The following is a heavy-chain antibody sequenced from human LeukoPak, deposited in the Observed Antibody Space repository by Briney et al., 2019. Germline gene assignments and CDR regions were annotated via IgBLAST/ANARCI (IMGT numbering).Heavy chain of an antibody. D-gene: IGHD2-2*01. CDR2: MNPNTGNT. V-gene: IGHV1-8*01. CDR1: GYTCTNYD. Sequence: ASVKVSCKASGYTCTNYDINWVRQATGQGIEWMGWMNPNTGNTGNAQKFQGRVTMTRNTTISTDYMELSSLRSDDTVIYYCARVNCRSTRFPSKFLVYSGQGTLVTVSS. J-gene: IGHJ4*02. CDR3: ARVNCRSTRFPSKFLVY.